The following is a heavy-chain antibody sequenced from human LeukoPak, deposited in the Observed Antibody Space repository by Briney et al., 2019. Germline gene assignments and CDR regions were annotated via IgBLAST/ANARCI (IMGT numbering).Heavy chain of an antibody. CDR1: GGSISSSSYY. CDR2: IYYSGST. V-gene: IGHV4-39*07. D-gene: IGHD6-13*01. Sequence: PSETLSLTCTVSGGSISSSSYYWGWIRQPPGKGLEWIGSIYYSGSTNYNPSLKSRVTISVDTSKNQFSLKLSSVTAADTAVYYCASRSGSSWHVYYFDYWGQGTLVTVSS. J-gene: IGHJ4*02. CDR3: ASRSGSSWHVYYFDY.